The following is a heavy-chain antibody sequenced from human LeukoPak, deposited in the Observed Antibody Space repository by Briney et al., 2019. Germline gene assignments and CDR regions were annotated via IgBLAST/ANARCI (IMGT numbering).Heavy chain of an antibody. CDR2: MNPNSGNT. J-gene: IGHJ4*02. CDR3: ARVTHSSGWSYFDY. D-gene: IGHD6-19*01. V-gene: IGHV1-8*03. CDR1: GYTFTSYD. Sequence: ASVKVSCKASGYTFTSYDINWVRQATGQGLEWMGWMNPNSGNTGYAQKFQGRVTITRNTSISTAYMELSSLRSEDTAVYYCARVTHSSGWSYFDYWGQGTLVTVSS.